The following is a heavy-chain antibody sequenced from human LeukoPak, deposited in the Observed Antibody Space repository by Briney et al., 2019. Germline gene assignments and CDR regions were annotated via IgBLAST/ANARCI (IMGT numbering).Heavy chain of an antibody. J-gene: IGHJ4*02. CDR1: GGSISSSNYY. V-gene: IGHV4-39*01. CDR3: ARASYSYDISGWVPFDY. Sequence: PSETLSLTCTVSGGSISSSNYYWGWIRQPPGKGLEWIGSIYYSGSTYYNPSLKSRVIISVDTSQNQFSLKLSSVTAADTAVYYCARASYSYDISGWVPFDYWGQGTLVTVSS. D-gene: IGHD3-22*01. CDR2: IYYSGST.